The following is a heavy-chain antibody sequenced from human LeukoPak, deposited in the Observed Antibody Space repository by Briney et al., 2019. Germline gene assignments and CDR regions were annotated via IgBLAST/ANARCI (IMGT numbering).Heavy chain of an antibody. CDR2: IDGDGSST. Sequence: PGGSLRLSCAASGFSFSSYWMHWVRQAAGKGLVWVSRIDGDGSSTTYADSVKGRFTISRDNAKNTLYLQMSSLRAEDTAVYYCARSCVADRHSAPGYWGQGTLVTVSS. J-gene: IGHJ4*02. V-gene: IGHV3-74*01. D-gene: IGHD6-6*01. CDR1: GFSFSSYW. CDR3: ARSCVADRHSAPGY.